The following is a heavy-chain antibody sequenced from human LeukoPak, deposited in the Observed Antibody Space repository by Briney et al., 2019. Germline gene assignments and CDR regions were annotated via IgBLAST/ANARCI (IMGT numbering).Heavy chain of an antibody. CDR1: GGSFSGYY. CDR3: ARYCSGGSCSTFDY. V-gene: IGHV4-34*01. Sequence: SETLSLTCAVYGGSFSGYYWSWIRQPPGKGLEWIGEINHSGSTNYNPSLKSRVTISVDTSKNQFSLKLSSVTAADTAVYYCARYCSGGSCSTFDYWGQGTLVTVSS. CDR2: INHSGST. D-gene: IGHD2-15*01. J-gene: IGHJ4*02.